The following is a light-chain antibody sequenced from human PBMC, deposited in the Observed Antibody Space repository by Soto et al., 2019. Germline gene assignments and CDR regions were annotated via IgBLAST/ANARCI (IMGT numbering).Light chain of an antibody. CDR3: SSYAGSTNLI. J-gene: IGLJ2*01. CDR2: EVT. Sequence: QSALTQPPSASGSPGQSVTISCTGTSSDVGGHNYVSWYQQYPGKAPKLMIYEVTKTPSGVPDRFSGSKSVNTASLTVSGLQAEDEADYYCSSYAGSTNLIFGGGTKLTVL. CDR1: SSDVGGHNY. V-gene: IGLV2-8*01.